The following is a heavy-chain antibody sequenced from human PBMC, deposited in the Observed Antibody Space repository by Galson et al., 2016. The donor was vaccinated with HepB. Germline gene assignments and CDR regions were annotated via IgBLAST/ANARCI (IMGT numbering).Heavy chain of an antibody. CDR1: GYTFTSYG. Sequence: SVKVSCKASGYTFTSYGLSWVRQAPGQGLEWMGWISTHNGKTIYAHKFQDRVTMTTDPSTNTAYLDLRSLISDDTAMYYCARDFRLHAGGTSYSHHWGQGTLVTVSS. J-gene: IGHJ1*01. D-gene: IGHD6-13*01. V-gene: IGHV1-18*01. CDR3: ARDFRLHAGGTSYSHH. CDR2: ISTHNGKT.